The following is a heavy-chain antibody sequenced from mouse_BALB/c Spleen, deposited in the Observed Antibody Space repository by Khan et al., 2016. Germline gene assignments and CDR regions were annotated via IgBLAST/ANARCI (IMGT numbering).Heavy chain of an antibody. CDR3: VLRYFDV. CDR1: RFTFNTYA. Sequence: EVQLQESGGGLVQPKGSLKLSCAASRFTFNTYAMNWVRQAPGKGLEWVARIRSKSNNYATYYADSVKDRFTISRDDSQSMLYLQMNNLKTEDTAMYYCVLRYFDVWGAGTTVTVSS. CDR2: IRSKSNNYAT. V-gene: IGHV10-1*02. D-gene: IGHD1-1*01. J-gene: IGHJ1*01.